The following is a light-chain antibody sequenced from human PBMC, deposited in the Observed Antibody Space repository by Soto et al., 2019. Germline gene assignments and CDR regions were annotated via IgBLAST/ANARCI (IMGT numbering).Light chain of an antibody. J-gene: IGKJ1*01. CDR2: AAS. CDR3: LQDFTYPWT. V-gene: IGKV1-6*01. CDR1: QGIGND. Sequence: AIQMTQSPSSLSASVRDRLTITCLSGQGIGNDLAWFQQRPGKSPKLLIYAASGLQCGVPSRVIRIGSGTGLTLTISSLQPEDCATYYCLQDFTYPWTFGQGTKVDIK.